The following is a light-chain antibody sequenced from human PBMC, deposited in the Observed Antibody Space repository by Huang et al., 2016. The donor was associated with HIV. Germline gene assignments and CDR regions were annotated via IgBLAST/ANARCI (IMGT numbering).Light chain of an antibody. Sequence: IQLTQSPSSLSASVGDRVTITCRASQGIGSYLAWYQQKPGKAPKILIYSASTLKSGVPSRFSGSESGTEFTLTISTLQPEDSATYYCQQLTANPYTFGQGTKLEIK. CDR2: SAS. CDR1: QGIGSY. J-gene: IGKJ2*01. CDR3: QQLTANPYT. V-gene: IGKV1-9*01.